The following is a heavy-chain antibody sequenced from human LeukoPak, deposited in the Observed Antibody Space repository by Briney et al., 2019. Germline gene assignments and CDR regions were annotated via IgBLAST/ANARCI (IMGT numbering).Heavy chain of an antibody. D-gene: IGHD4-17*01. CDR3: ARELVTTSSDAFDI. Sequence: GSSVKVSCKASGYTFTSYGISWLRQAPGQGLEWMGWISAYNDNTNYAQKLRGRVTMTTDTSTSTAYMELRSLRSDDTAVYYCARELVTTSSDAFDIWGQGTMVTVSS. CDR1: GYTFTSYG. CDR2: ISAYNDNT. V-gene: IGHV1-18*01. J-gene: IGHJ3*02.